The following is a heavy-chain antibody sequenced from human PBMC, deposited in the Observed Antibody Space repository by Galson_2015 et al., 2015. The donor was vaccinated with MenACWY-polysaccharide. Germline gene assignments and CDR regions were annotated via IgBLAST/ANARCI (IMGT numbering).Heavy chain of an antibody. D-gene: IGHD5-18*01. V-gene: IGHV2-70*01. J-gene: IGHJ3*02. CDR3: ARILRYSYGYQKDDAFEI. CDR1: GFSLSTSGMC. Sequence: PALVKPTQPLTLPCTFSGFSLSTSGMCVGWIRQPPGKALEWLALIDWDADNYYITSLKTRRTISKDTSKNQVVLTMTNMDPVDTATYYCARILRYSYGYQKDDAFEIWGQGTMVTVSS. CDR2: IDWDADN.